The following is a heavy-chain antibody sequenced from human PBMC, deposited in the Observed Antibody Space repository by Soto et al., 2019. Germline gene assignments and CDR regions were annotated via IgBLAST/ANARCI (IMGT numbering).Heavy chain of an antibody. CDR1: GGTFSSYA. CDR2: IIPIFGTA. J-gene: IGHJ5*02. Sequence: SVKVSCKASGGTFSSYAISWVRQAPGQGLEWMGGIIPIFGTANYAQKFQGRVTITADESTSTAYMELSSLRSEDTAVYYCARVCVVQADMRFDRYNPSGQAPLVT. V-gene: IGHV1-69*13. D-gene: IGHD2-2*01. CDR3: ARVCVVQADMRFDRYNP.